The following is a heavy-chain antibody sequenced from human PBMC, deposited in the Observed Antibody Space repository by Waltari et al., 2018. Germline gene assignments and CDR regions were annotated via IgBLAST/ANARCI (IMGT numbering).Heavy chain of an antibody. V-gene: IGHV1-2*06. CDR2: INPNSGGT. Sequence: QVQLVQSGAEGKKPGASVKVSCEGSGYTFTGDYMHWVRQAPGQGLEWMGRINPNSGGTSYAQKFQGRVTMTRDTSISTAYMELSRLRSDDTAVYYCASREYDYWGQGTLVTVSS. CDR3: ASREYDY. D-gene: IGHD3-10*01. J-gene: IGHJ4*02. CDR1: GYTFTGDY.